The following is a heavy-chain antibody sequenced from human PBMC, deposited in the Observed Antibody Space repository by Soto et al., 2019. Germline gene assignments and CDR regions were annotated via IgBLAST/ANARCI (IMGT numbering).Heavy chain of an antibody. CDR1: GFTVSTYG. J-gene: IGHJ4*02. V-gene: IGHV3-30*03. CDR3: TGEVASGY. Sequence: QVQLVESGGGVVQPGRSLRLSCAVSGFTVSTYGMHWVRQAPGKGLEWVADISRDGGTKYYADPVKGRFTISRDNSRNTRFLEMNSLRGDDMAVYYCTGEVASGYWGQGTLVTVSS. D-gene: IGHD2-8*02. CDR2: ISRDGGTK.